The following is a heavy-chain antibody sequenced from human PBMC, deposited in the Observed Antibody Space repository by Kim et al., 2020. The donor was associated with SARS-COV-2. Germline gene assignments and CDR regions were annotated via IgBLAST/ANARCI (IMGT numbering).Heavy chain of an antibody. CDR3: ARDNTDWSFDY. Sequence: ASVKVSCKASGYTFTRHKIHWVRQAPGQGLEWMGIITPIDGFTTYAQKLQGRVTMTSDTSTSTVTMELSSLRSGDTAVYFCARDNTDWSFDYWGQGTLVTVSS. D-gene: IGHD3-9*01. J-gene: IGHJ4*02. CDR2: ITPIDGFT. CDR1: GYTFTRHK. V-gene: IGHV1-46*01.